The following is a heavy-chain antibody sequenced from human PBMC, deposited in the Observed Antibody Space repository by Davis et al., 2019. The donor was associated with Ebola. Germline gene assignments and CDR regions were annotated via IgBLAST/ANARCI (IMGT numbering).Heavy chain of an antibody. CDR1: GGSISSYY. V-gene: IGHV4-59*01. CDR2: IYYSGST. J-gene: IGHJ2*01. Sequence: PSETLSLTCTVSGGSISSYYWSWIRQPPGKGLEWIGYIYYSGSTNYNPSLKSRVTISVDTSKNQFSLKLSSVTAADTAVYYCARDERDYSNYGWYCDLWGRGTLVTVSS. D-gene: IGHD4-11*01. CDR3: ARDERDYSNYGWYCDL.